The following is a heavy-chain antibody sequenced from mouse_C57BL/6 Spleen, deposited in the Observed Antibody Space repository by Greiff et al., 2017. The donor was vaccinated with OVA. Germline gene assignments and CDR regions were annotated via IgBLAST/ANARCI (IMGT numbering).Heavy chain of an antibody. CDR1: GYTFTSYG. V-gene: IGHV1-81*01. CDR3: ARYGDYGPYAMDY. D-gene: IGHD2-4*01. CDR2: IYPRSGNT. J-gene: IGHJ4*01. Sequence: QVQLKQSGAELARPGASVKLSCKASGYTFTSYGISWVKQRTGQGLEWIGEIYPRSGNTYYNEKFKGKATLTADKSSSTAYMELRSLTSEDSAVYFCARYGDYGPYAMDYWGQGTSVTVSS.